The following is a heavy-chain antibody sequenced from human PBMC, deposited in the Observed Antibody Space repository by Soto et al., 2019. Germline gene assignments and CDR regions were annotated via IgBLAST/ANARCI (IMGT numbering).Heavy chain of an antibody. CDR3: ARESRGTTHYYYYFDGMDV. Sequence: GGSLRLSCAASGFTVSSNYMSWVRQAPGKGLEWVSVIYSGGSTYYADSVKGRFTISRDNSKNTLYLQMDSLRAEDTAVYYCARESRGTTHYYYYFDGMDVWGPGTTVTVSS. D-gene: IGHD4-17*01. CDR1: GFTVSSNY. V-gene: IGHV3-53*01. CDR2: IYSGGST. J-gene: IGHJ6*02.